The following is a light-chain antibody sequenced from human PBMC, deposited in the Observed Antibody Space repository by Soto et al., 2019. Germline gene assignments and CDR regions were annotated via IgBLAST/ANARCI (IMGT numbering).Light chain of an antibody. V-gene: IGKV3-15*01. CDR3: QQYNNWPFA. Sequence: EIVMTQSPATLSVSPGERATLSCRASQSISSNLAWYQQKPGQAPRLLIYGASTRATGIPATISGSGSVKEFLLTISSLQSEDFAVFYCQQYNNWPFAFGPGTKVDIK. CDR2: GAS. J-gene: IGKJ3*01. CDR1: QSISSN.